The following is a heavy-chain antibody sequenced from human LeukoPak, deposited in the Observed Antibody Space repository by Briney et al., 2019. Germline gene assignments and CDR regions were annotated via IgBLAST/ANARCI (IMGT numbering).Heavy chain of an antibody. CDR3: ARGLWSGTY. J-gene: IGHJ4*02. Sequence: PGGALRLSCAASGFSLSRYWMSWVRQAPGEGPDWVANIKQDESAKDYADSVRGRFTISRDNAKNSLYLQMDSLRAEDTAVYFCARGLWSGTYWGQGTLVTVSS. CDR2: IKQDESAK. V-gene: IGHV3-7*01. D-gene: IGHD3-3*01. CDR1: GFSLSRYW.